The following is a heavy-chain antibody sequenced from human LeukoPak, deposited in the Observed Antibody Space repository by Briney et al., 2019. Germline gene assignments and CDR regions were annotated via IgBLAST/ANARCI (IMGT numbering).Heavy chain of an antibody. Sequence: SEALSLTCAVYGGSFSGYYWSWIRQPPGKGLEWIGEINHSGSTNYNPSLKSRVTISVDTSKNQFSLKLSSVTAADTAVYYCATRKLGNDYWGQGTLVTVSS. V-gene: IGHV4-34*01. D-gene: IGHD7-27*01. CDR3: ATRKLGNDY. CDR2: INHSGST. CDR1: GGSFSGYY. J-gene: IGHJ4*02.